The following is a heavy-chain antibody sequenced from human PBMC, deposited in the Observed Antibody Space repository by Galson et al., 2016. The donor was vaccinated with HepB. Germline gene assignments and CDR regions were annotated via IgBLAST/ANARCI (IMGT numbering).Heavy chain of an antibody. CDR2: MYSSGTI. Sequence: SETLSLTCTVSGGSISSYYWSWIRQPAGKGLQWIGRMYSSGTINYNPPLKSRVTMSRDTSKNQFSLQVNSVTAADTAVYYFARATPSAGTYDFDYWGQGILVTVSS. J-gene: IGHJ4*02. CDR3: ARATPSAGTYDFDY. V-gene: IGHV4-4*07. CDR1: GGSISSYY. D-gene: IGHD6-13*01.